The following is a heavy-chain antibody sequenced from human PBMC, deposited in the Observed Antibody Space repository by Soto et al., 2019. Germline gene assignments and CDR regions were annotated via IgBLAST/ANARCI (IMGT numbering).Heavy chain of an antibody. CDR3: AKDREGGTIAASRSDP. J-gene: IGHJ5*02. D-gene: IGHD6-13*01. Sequence: QSGGSLRLSCAASGFTFSSYAMSWVRQAPGKGLEWVSAISGSGGSTYYADSVKGRFTISRDNSKNTLYLQMNSLRAEDTAVYYCAKDREGGTIAASRSDPWGQGTLVTVSS. V-gene: IGHV3-23*01. CDR2: ISGSGGST. CDR1: GFTFSSYA.